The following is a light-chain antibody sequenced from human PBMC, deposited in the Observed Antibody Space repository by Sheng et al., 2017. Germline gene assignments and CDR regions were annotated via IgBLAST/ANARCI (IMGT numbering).Light chain of an antibody. CDR1: SSNIGDNT. Sequence: LTQPPSASGTPGQRVTISCSGSSSNIGDNTVNWYQQLPGTAPKLLIYSSDQRPSGVPDRFSGSKSGTSASLAISGLQPEDEAAYYCAAWDDSLSGVVFGGGTKLTVL. J-gene: IGLJ2*01. CDR3: AAWDDSLSGVV. V-gene: IGLV1-44*01. CDR2: SSD.